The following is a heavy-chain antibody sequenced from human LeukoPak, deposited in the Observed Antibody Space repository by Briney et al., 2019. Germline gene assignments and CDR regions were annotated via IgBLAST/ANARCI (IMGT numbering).Heavy chain of an antibody. J-gene: IGHJ4*02. CDR3: ARGLYYYDSSGYYDY. D-gene: IGHD3-22*01. CDR2: INHSGST. Sequence: SETLSLTCAVYGGSFSGYYWSRIRQPPGKGLEWIGEINHSGSTNYNPSLKSRVTISVDTSKNQFSLKLSSVTAADTAVYYCARGLYYYDSSGYYDYWGQGTLVTVSS. V-gene: IGHV4-34*01. CDR1: GGSFSGYY.